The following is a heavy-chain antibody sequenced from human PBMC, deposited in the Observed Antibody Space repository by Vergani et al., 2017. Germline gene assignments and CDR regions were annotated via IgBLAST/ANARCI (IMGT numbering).Heavy chain of an antibody. Sequence: QVQLQESGPGLVKPSQTLSLTCAVSGGSISSGGYYWSWIRQHPGKGLEWIGYIYYSGSTYYNPSLKSRVTISVDTSKNQFSLKLRSVTAADTAVHFCARVMYRDEAATGYRLEGMDIWGQGTTVTISS. D-gene: IGHD3-9*01. CDR2: IYYSGST. CDR3: ARVMYRDEAATGYRLEGMDI. CDR1: GGSISSGGYY. J-gene: IGHJ6*02. V-gene: IGHV4-31*11.